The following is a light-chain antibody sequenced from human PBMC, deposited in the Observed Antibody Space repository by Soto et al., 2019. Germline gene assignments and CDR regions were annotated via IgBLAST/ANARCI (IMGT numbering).Light chain of an antibody. CDR3: QQYNSYSPT. V-gene: IGKV1-17*01. CDR1: QGIRND. Sequence: DIQMTQSPSSLSASVGDRVTITCRASQGIRNDLGWYQQKPGRAPNLLIYDASSLQSGVPSRFSGSGSETEFTLTISGLQPGDSATYYCQQYNSYSPTFGQGTKVDI. CDR2: DAS. J-gene: IGKJ1*01.